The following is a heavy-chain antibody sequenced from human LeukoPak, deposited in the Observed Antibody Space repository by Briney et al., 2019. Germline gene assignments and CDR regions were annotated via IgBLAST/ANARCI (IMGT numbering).Heavy chain of an antibody. CDR2: IDPSDSYT. V-gene: IGHV5-10-1*01. CDR1: GYSFTSYW. D-gene: IGHD6-13*01. J-gene: IGHJ4*02. CDR3: ARHSSGYSSSLFVDY. Sequence: GASVKISCKGSGYSFTSYWISWVRQMPGKGLEWMGRIDPSDSYTNYSPSFQGHVTISADKSISTAYLQWSSLKASDTAMYYCARHSSGYSSSLFVDYWGQGTLVTVSS.